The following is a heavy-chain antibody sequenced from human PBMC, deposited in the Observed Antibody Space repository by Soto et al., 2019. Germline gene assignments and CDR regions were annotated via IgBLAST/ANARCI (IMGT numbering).Heavy chain of an antibody. D-gene: IGHD2-15*01. Sequence: QVPLVQSGAEVKKPGASVKVSCKASGYTFTSYGISWVRQAPGQGLEWMGWISAYNGNTNYAQKLQGRVTMTTDTSTSTAYMELRSLRSDDTAVYYCARDRSRILGYCSGGSCYPGVIDYWGQGTLVTVSS. V-gene: IGHV1-18*01. CDR3: ARDRSRILGYCSGGSCYPGVIDY. CDR1: GYTFTSYG. J-gene: IGHJ4*02. CDR2: ISAYNGNT.